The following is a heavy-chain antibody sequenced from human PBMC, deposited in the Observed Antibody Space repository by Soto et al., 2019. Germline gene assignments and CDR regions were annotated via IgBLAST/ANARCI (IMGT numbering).Heavy chain of an antibody. Sequence: SETLSLTCTVGSISSYYWNWIRQSQGKGREWSGYIYDTGGTIYNPSLKSRVTISVDTSKNQFSLKLYSVTAADTAVYYCARRLNYFRGLDVWAQGTTVTVSS. V-gene: IGHV4-59*01. J-gene: IGHJ6*02. CDR3: ARRLNYFRGLDV. D-gene: IGHD3-10*01. CDR1: GSISSYY. CDR2: IYDTGGT.